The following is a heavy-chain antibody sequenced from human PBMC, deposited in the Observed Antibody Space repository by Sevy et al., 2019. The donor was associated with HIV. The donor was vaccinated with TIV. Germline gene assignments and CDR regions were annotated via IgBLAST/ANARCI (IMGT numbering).Heavy chain of an antibody. CDR2: INHSGTL. Sequence: SETLSVTCAVYGGSFSGYFWNWIRQSPGKGLEWIGEINHSGTLKYNPSLKSRVTISVDASKNHLSLHLTSVTAADTAVYYCARGRQAYVVVVPSTVPLDYWGQGTRVTVSS. CDR1: GGSFSGYF. J-gene: IGHJ4*02. CDR3: ARGRQAYVVVVPSTVPLDY. V-gene: IGHV4-34*01. D-gene: IGHD2-2*01.